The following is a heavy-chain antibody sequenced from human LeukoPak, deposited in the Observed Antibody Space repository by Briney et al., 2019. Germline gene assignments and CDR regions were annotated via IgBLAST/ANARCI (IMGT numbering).Heavy chain of an antibody. Sequence: PSETLSLTCAVSGGSISSGGYSWSWIRQPPGKGLEWIGYIYHSGSTYYNPSLKSRVTISVDTSKNQFSLKLSSVTAADTAVYYCARGDIVVVPAATGGFDPWGQGTLVTVSS. CDR3: ARGDIVVVPAATGGFDP. J-gene: IGHJ5*02. CDR2: IYHSGST. D-gene: IGHD2-2*01. CDR1: GGSISSGGYS. V-gene: IGHV4-30-2*01.